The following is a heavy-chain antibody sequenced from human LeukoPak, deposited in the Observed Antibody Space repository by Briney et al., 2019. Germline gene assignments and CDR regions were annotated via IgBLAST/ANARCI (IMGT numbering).Heavy chain of an antibody. CDR3: ARESPRTAADY. J-gene: IGHJ4*02. D-gene: IGHD6-25*01. V-gene: IGHV3-30*03. CDR2: ISYDGSNK. CDR1: GFTFSSYG. Sequence: GGSLRLSCAASGFTFSSYGMHWVRQAPGKGLEWVAVISYDGSNKYYADSVKGRFTISRDNSKNTLYLQMNSLRAEDTAVYYCARESPRTAADYWGQGTLVTVSS.